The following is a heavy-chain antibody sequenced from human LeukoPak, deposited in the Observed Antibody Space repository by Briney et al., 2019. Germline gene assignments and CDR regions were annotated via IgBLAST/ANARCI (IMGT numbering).Heavy chain of an antibody. CDR3: ATEVLGSGSYSLDY. Sequence: ASVKVSCKVSGYTLTELSMHWVRQAPGKGLEWMGGFDPEDGETIYAQKFQGRVTMTEDTSTDTAYMELSSLKSEDTAVYYCATEVLGSGSYSLDYWGQGTLVTVSS. CDR2: FDPEDGET. D-gene: IGHD1-26*01. V-gene: IGHV1-24*01. J-gene: IGHJ4*02. CDR1: GYTLTELS.